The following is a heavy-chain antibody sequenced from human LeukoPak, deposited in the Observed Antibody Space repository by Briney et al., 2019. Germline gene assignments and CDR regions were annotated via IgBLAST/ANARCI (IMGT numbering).Heavy chain of an antibody. J-gene: IGHJ5*02. Sequence: GGSLRLSCAASGFTVSSNYMNWVRQAPGKGLEWVSGIRGSGENTYYADSVKGRFTISRDNSKNTLFLQMNSLRAEDTAFYYCAKDYWYSGAFPQPVISWGQGTLVTVSS. CDR3: AKDYWYSGAFPQPVIS. V-gene: IGHV3-23*01. CDR2: IRGSGENT. D-gene: IGHD1-26*01. CDR1: GFTVSSNY.